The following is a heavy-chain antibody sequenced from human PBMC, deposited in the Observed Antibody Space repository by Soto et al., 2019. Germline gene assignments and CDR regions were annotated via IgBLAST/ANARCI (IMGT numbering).Heavy chain of an antibody. CDR1: GGSISRGGYY. CDR2: LYYTGST. J-gene: IGHJ4*02. V-gene: IGHV4-31*01. Sequence: QVQLQESGPGLVKPSQTLSLTCSVSGGSISRGGYYXSWXXXHPGKGLEWIGYLYYTGSTSYNPSLXXXXXXXXXXXXXXXXXXXXXXXXXXXXXXXXXXXXXXXXXYFDYWGQGTLVTVSS. CDR3: XXXXXXXXXYFDY.